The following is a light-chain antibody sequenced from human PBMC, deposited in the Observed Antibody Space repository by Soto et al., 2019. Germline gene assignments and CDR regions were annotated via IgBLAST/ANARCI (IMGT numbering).Light chain of an antibody. Sequence: EIQVTQPPSTLASSVGKEVTITVRASQSISSWLAWYQQKPGKAPKLLIYDASSLESGVPSRFSGSGSGTEFTLTICSLQPDDFATYYCQQYNSYWTFGQGTKVDIK. J-gene: IGKJ1*01. CDR2: DAS. V-gene: IGKV1-5*01. CDR1: QSISSW. CDR3: QQYNSYWT.